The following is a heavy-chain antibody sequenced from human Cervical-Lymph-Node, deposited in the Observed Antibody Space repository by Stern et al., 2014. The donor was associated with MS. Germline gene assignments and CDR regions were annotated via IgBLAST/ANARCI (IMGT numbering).Heavy chain of an antibody. J-gene: IGHJ2*01. V-gene: IGHV1-18*04. CDR3: ARGVSDSSSWWDWYFDL. CDR1: GYTFTSYT. Sequence: QVQLVQSGDEVKKPGASVKVSCKASGYTFTSYTISWVRQAPGQGLEWMGWISTSNGNRNYAQKVQGRVTMTTDASTSTAYMELSSLRSDDTAVYYCARGVSDSSSWWDWYFDLWGRGTLVTVSS. CDR2: ISTSNGNR. D-gene: IGHD6-13*01.